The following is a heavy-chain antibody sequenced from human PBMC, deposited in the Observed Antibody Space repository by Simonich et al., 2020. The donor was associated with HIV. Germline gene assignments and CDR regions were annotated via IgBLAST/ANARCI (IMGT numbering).Heavy chain of an antibody. V-gene: IGHV4-34*01. CDR1: GGSFSGQY. J-gene: IGHJ3*02. D-gene: IGHD1-1*01. CDR2: INHSGIT. Sequence: QVQPQQWGAGLLKTSETLSLTCAVNGGSFSGQYWTWIRQPPGKGLEWIGEINHSGITNHNPTLKSRVTISVAPSKNQYSLKLSSVTAADTAVYYCARPTGTDAFDIWGQGTMVTVSS. CDR3: ARPTGTDAFDI.